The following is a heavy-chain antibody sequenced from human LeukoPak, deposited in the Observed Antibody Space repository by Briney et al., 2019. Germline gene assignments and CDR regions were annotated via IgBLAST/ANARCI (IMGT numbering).Heavy chain of an antibody. CDR3: ARDKEVAANYYSFNY. Sequence: PSETLSLTCTVSGGSISGYYWSWIRQPPGKGLEWIGYIYSSGSTNYSPSLKSRVTISVDTSENQFSLKLNSLTAADTAVYYCARDKEVAANYYSFNYWGQGTLVTVSS. D-gene: IGHD2-15*01. CDR2: IYSSGST. V-gene: IGHV4-59*01. J-gene: IGHJ4*02. CDR1: GGSISGYY.